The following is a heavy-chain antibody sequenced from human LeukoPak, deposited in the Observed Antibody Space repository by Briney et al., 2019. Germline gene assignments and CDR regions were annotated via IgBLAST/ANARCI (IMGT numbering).Heavy chain of an antibody. Sequence: GGSLRLSCAASGFTFSSYAMSCVRQAPGKGLEWVSAISGSGGSTYYADSVKGRFTISRDNSRNTLYLQMNSLGTEDTAVYYCAKEIHPRSSNGWPLDYWGQGTLVTVSS. V-gene: IGHV3-23*01. D-gene: IGHD6-19*01. CDR1: GFTFSSYA. CDR2: ISGSGGST. CDR3: AKEIHPRSSNGWPLDY. J-gene: IGHJ4*02.